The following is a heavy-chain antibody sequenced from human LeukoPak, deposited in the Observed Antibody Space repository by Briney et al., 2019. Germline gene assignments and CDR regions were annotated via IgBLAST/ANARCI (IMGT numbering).Heavy chain of an antibody. V-gene: IGHV3-21*01. D-gene: IGHD6-19*01. Sequence: GGSLRLSCAASGFTFSSYSMNWVRQAPGKGLEWVSSISSNSSYIYYADSVKGRFTISRDNAKNSLYLQMNSLRAEDTAVYYCARDLGIVYRSGRYVINDWGQGTVVSVSS. CDR1: GFTFSSYS. CDR2: ISSNSSYI. J-gene: IGHJ4*02. CDR3: ARDLGIVYRSGRYVIND.